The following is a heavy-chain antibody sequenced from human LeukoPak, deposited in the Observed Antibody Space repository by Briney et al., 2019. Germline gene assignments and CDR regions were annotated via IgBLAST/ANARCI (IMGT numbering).Heavy chain of an antibody. Sequence: SETLSLTCTVSGGSISSSSYYWGWIRQPPGKGLEWIGSIYYSGSAYYNPSLKSRVTISVDTSKNQFSLKLSSVTAADTAVYYCARQALEYYYDSSGYYYVGNRFDPWGQGTLVTVSS. J-gene: IGHJ5*02. CDR3: ARQALEYYYDSSGYYYVGNRFDP. CDR1: GGSISSSSYY. V-gene: IGHV4-39*01. D-gene: IGHD3-22*01. CDR2: IYYSGSA.